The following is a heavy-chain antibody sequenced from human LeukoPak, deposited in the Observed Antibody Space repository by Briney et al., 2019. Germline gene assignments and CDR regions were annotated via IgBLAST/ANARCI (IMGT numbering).Heavy chain of an antibody. J-gene: IGHJ5*02. CDR3: ARDRREGRITMVRGVSAGWFNP. CDR2: INSDGSST. CDR1: GFTFSSYW. D-gene: IGHD3-10*01. Sequence: PGGSLRLSCAASGFTFSSYWMHWVRQAPGKGLVWVSRINSDGSSTSYADSVKGRFTISRDNAKNTLYLQMNSLRAEDTAVYYCARDRREGRITMVRGVSAGWFNPWGQGTLVTVSS. V-gene: IGHV3-74*01.